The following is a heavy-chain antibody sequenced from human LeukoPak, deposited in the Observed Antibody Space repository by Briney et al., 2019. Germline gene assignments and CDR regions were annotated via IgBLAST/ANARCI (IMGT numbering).Heavy chain of an antibody. Sequence: SGPTLVKPTQTLTLTCSLSGVSLSTSGVGVGWIRQPPGKALEWLALIYWDDDNRYSPSLKSRLTISNDTSKNQVVLTMTNMDPVDTATYYCARGYSSSWFLQWGQGALVTVSS. V-gene: IGHV2-5*02. J-gene: IGHJ4*02. D-gene: IGHD6-13*01. CDR2: IYWDDDN. CDR1: GVSLSTSGVG. CDR3: ARGYSSSWFLQ.